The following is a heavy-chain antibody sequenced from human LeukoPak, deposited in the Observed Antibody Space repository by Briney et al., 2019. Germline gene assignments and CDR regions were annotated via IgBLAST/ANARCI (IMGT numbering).Heavy chain of an antibody. CDR1: GYTFTSYD. CDR3: AIGYSYGSTTDYYYYGMDV. V-gene: IGHV1-8*01. J-gene: IGHJ6*02. D-gene: IGHD5-18*01. CDR2: MNPNSGNT. Sequence: ASVKLSCKASGYTFTSYDINWVRQATGQGLEWMGWMNPNSGNTGYAQKFQGRVTMTRNTSISTAYMELSSLRSEDTAVYYCAIGYSYGSTTDYYYYGMDVWGQGTTVTVSS.